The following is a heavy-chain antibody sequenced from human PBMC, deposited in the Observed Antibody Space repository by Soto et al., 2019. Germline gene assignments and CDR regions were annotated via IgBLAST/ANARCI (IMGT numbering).Heavy chain of an antibody. CDR1: GYTFTSYG. D-gene: IGHD1-1*01. J-gene: IGHJ3*02. CDR2: ISAYSGNT. CDR3: ARAEPGTDAFDI. V-gene: IGHV1-18*01. Sequence: ASVKVSCKASGYTFTSYGISWVRQAPGQGLEWMGWISAYSGNTNYAQKLQGRVTMTTDTSISTAYMELSRLRSDDTAVYYCARAEPGTDAFDIWGQGTMVTVSS.